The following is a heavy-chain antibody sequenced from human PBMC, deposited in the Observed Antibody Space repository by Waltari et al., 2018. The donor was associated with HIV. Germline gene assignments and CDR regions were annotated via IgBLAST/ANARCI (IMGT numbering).Heavy chain of an antibody. CDR1: GFRFYDYG. J-gene: IGHJ5*02. Sequence: EVQLVESGGVVVQPGGSLRLPCAASGFRFYDYGMHWVRQAPGKGLEWVALISWDGSSQYYADSVKGRFSISRDNNENSLYLQMNSLRTDDTALYVCANAASGRLDAWGQGTLVTVSS. CDR2: ISWDGSSQ. CDR3: ANAASGRLDA. D-gene: IGHD1-26*01. V-gene: IGHV3-43D*03.